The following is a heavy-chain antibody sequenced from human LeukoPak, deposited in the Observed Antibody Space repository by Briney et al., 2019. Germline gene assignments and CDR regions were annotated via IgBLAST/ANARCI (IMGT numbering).Heavy chain of an antibody. J-gene: IGHJ4*02. CDR1: GFTFSSYA. D-gene: IGHD3-3*01. CDR3: AKVDDFWSGYQKTHDY. CDR2: IYSGGST. Sequence: GGSLRLSCAASGFTFSSYAMSWVRQAPGKGLEWVSVIYSGGSTYYADSVKGRFTISRDNSKNTLYLQMNSLRAEDTAVYYCAKVDDFWSGYQKTHDYWGQGTLVTVSS. V-gene: IGHV3-23*03.